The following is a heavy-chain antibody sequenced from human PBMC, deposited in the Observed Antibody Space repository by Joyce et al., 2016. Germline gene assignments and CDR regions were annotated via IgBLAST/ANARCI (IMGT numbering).Heavy chain of an antibody. CDR1: GFTFSDYA. D-gene: IGHD3-3*01. CDR2: ISSSGGST. J-gene: IGHJ4*02. Sequence: EVQLLESGGTLVQPGGSLRLSCAVSGFTFSDYAMNWVRQAQGKGLGGISFISSSGGSTYYADAVKGRFTISRDSSKNTLYLEMNSLRADDAAVYYCAKGGGRNFWSGYCDYWGRGTLVTVSS. CDR3: AKGGGRNFWSGYCDY. V-gene: IGHV3-23*01.